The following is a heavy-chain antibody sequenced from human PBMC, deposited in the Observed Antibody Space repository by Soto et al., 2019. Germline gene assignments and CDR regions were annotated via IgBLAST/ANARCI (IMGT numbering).Heavy chain of an antibody. Sequence: QVQLVQSGAEVKKPGSSVKVSCKASGGTFSSYAISWVRQAPGQGLEWMGGIIPIFGTANYAQKFQGRVTITADESTSTAYMELSSLRSEDTAMYYCARDGPPTTVTPGDDYWGQGTLVTVSS. CDR1: GGTFSSYA. CDR2: IIPIFGTA. CDR3: ARDGPPTTVTPGDDY. V-gene: IGHV1-69*01. J-gene: IGHJ4*02. D-gene: IGHD4-17*01.